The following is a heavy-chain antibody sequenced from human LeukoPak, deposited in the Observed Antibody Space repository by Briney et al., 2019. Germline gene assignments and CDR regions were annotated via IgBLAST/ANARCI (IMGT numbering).Heavy chain of an antibody. CDR2: ISGRSSHT. Sequence: GGSLRLSCSASGFTFSDYDMNWIRQAPGKGLEWISAISGRSSHTYYGDSVKGRFSISGDNAKNLLYLQMNGLGAEDTAVYYCGRAFPPLRTSSAGDLWGQGTLVTVSS. V-gene: IGHV3-21*06. CDR3: GRAFPPLRTSSAGDL. J-gene: IGHJ4*02. CDR1: GFTFSDYD. D-gene: IGHD3-16*01.